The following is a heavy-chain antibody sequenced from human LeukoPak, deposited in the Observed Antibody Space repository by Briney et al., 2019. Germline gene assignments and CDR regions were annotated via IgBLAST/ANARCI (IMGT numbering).Heavy chain of an antibody. CDR1: GFSLNSSGVG. CDR3: AHTGSAHGDDWFDP. J-gene: IGHJ5*02. D-gene: IGHD7-27*01. Sequence: ESGPTLVNPTETLTLTCTLSGFSLNSSGVGVGWIRQPPGKALEWLALISRDDDKRYSPSLKSRLSITKDTAKNQVVLTLANLDPVDTATYYCAHTGSAHGDDWFDPWGQGTLVTVSS. CDR2: ISRDDDK. V-gene: IGHV2-5*02.